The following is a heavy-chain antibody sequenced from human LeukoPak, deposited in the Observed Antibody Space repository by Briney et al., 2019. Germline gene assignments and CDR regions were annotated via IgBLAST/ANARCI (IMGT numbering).Heavy chain of an antibody. CDR2: IRHDGNAK. V-gene: IGHV3-7*01. J-gene: IGHJ4*02. D-gene: IGHD2-15*01. CDR3: ATSHDSAGND. Sequence: GGSLRLSCAASGFAFSDFWMIWVRQARGKGREGVANIRHDGNAKNYVPSVRGRFTISRDNAKNSLYLQMNRLTVEDTAVYYCATSHDSAGNDWGRGTLVTVSS. CDR1: GFAFSDFW.